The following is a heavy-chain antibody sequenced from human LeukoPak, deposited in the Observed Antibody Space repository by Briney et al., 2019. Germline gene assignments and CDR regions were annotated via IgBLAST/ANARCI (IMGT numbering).Heavy chain of an antibody. D-gene: IGHD2-15*01. CDR2: INPNSGGT. CDR3: ARPLGYCSGGSCSHYYYYYGMDV. CDR1: GYTFTGYY. V-gene: IGHV1-2*02. Sequence: ASVKVSCNASGYTFTGYYMHWVRQAPGQGLEWMGCINPNSGGTNYAHKFQGRVTMTRDTSISTGYMELSSLRSEDTAVYYCARPLGYCSGGSCSHYYYYYGMDVWGQGTTVTVSS. J-gene: IGHJ6*02.